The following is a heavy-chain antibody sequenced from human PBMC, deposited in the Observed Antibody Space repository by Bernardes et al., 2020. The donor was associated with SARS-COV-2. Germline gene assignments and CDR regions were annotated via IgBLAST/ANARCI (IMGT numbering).Heavy chain of an antibody. V-gene: IGHV3-7*03. CDR1: GVSLSTYW. Sequence: GGSLRLSCAASGVSLSTYWMSWVRQTPGKGLEWVANINQDGSQKYYVDSVEGRFTISRDNARNSLYLQMNSLRAEDTAVYYCARAYSLDYYASGSYLDYWGQGTLATGSS. CDR3: ARAYSLDYYASGSYLDY. J-gene: IGHJ4*02. D-gene: IGHD3-10*01. CDR2: INQDGSQK.